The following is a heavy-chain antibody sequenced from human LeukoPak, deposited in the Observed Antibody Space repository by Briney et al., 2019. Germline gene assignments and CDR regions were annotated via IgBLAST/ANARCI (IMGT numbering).Heavy chain of an antibody. J-gene: IGHJ4*02. CDR1: GFTFSSYW. CDR2: IKQDGSEK. Sequence: GGSLRLSCAASGFTFSSYWMSWVRQAPGKGLEWVANIKQDGSEKYYVDSVKGRFTISRDNAKNSLYLQVNSLRAEDTAVYYCARDQYSSGWYGGSYFDYWGQGTLVTVSS. D-gene: IGHD6-19*01. V-gene: IGHV3-7*01. CDR3: ARDQYSSGWYGGSYFDY.